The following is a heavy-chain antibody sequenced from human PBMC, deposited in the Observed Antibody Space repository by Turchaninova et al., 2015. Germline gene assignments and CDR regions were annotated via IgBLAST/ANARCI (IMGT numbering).Heavy chain of an antibody. J-gene: IGHJ3*02. CDR3: ARGRRGYCSGGSCFYDAFDI. CDR1: GGSFSGSY. Sequence: QVQLQQWGAGLLKPSETLSLTCAVYGGSFSGSYWSWIRQPPGKGRVWIGEFNPSGRTTYNPSRKGRVTISVDTSKNQFSLKLSSVTAADTAVYYCARGRRGYCSGGSCFYDAFDIWGQGTMVTVSS. V-gene: IGHV4-34*01. CDR2: FNPSGRT. D-gene: IGHD2-15*01.